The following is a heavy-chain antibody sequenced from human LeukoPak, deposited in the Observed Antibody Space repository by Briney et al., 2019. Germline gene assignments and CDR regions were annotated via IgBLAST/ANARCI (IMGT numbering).Heavy chain of an antibody. D-gene: IGHD3-22*01. Sequence: PGRSLRLSCAASGFTFSSYGMHWVRQAPGKGLEWVAFIRYDGSNKYYADSVKGRFTISRDNSKNTLYLQMNSLRAEDTAVYYCAKVVDSSGYYYDYWGQGTLVTVSS. CDR1: GFTFSSYG. V-gene: IGHV3-30*02. CDR3: AKVVDSSGYYYDY. CDR2: IRYDGSNK. J-gene: IGHJ4*02.